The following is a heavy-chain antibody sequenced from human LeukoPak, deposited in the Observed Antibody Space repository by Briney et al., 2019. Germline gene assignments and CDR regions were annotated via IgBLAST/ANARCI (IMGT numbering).Heavy chain of an antibody. Sequence: GGSLRLSSAASGLTVSSNYMSWVHQAPGEGREWGSVIYSGGSTYYADSVKGRFPISRDNYKTTLPLQMDSLRAEDTAVYYCARGPRWAGLDYWGQGTLVTVSS. CDR3: ARGPRWAGLDY. J-gene: IGHJ4*02. CDR2: IYSGGST. D-gene: IGHD3-10*01. CDR1: GLTVSSNY. V-gene: IGHV3-66*01.